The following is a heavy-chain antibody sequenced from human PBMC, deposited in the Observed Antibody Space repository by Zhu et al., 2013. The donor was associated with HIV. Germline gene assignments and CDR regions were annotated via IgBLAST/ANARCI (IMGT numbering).Heavy chain of an antibody. CDR1: GGTFNTYA. Sequence: QVQLVQSGAEVKKPGSSVKVSCKASGGTFNTYAFSWLRQAPGQGLEWMGGVIPMLGRVNYAQKFQGRLTLKADAPTGEAHMELSSLTSDDTAVYFCARGKTGMGTYFDYWGQGTLVTVSS. CDR2: VIPMLGRV. V-gene: IGHV1-69*01. CDR3: ARGKTGMGTYFDY. D-gene: IGHD1-7*01. J-gene: IGHJ4*02.